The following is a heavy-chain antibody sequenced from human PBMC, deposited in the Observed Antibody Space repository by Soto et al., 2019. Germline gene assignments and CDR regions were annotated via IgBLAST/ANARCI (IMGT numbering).Heavy chain of an antibody. CDR2: ISSSGSTI. J-gene: IGHJ4*02. CDR1: GFTFSSYE. CDR3: ARDAVPTGATCYFDY. V-gene: IGHV3-48*03. D-gene: IGHD1-1*01. Sequence: GGSLRLSCAASGFTFSSYEMNWVRQAPGKGLEWVSYISSSGSTIYYADSVKGRFTISRDNAKNSLYLQMNSLRAEDTAVYYCARDAVPTGATCYFDYWGQGTLVTVSS.